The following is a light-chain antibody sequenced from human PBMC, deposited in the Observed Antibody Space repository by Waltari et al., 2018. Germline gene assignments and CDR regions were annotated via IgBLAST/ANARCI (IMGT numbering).Light chain of an antibody. Sequence: DIQMTQSPSSLSAFVGDTVTITCQASQGISNTLAWYQQKPGKVPKLLIYLASTLQGGVPSRFSGSGSGTHFTLTISSLQPEDFAVYYCQHGFRPPLTFGGGTKVEIK. CDR2: LAS. CDR1: QGISNT. J-gene: IGKJ4*01. V-gene: IGKV1-27*01. CDR3: QHGFRPPLT.